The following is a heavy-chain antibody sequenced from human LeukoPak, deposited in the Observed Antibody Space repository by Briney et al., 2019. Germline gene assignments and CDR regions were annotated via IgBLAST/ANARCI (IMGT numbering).Heavy chain of an antibody. CDR1: GFTFSSYW. V-gene: IGHV3-7*01. CDR2: IKQDGSEK. J-gene: IGHJ6*02. D-gene: IGHD6-13*01. Sequence: PGGSLRLSCAASGFTFSSYWMSWVRQAPGKGLEWVANIKQDGSEKYYVDSVKGRFTISRDNAKNSLYLQMSSLRAEDTAVYYCARDSSSWYYYYYGMDVWGQGTTATVSS. CDR3: ARDSSSWYYYYYGMDV.